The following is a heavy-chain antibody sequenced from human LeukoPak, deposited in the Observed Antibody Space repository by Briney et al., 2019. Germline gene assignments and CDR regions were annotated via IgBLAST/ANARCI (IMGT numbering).Heavy chain of an antibody. V-gene: IGHV4-39*01. CDR2: TYYSGST. Sequence: SETLSLTCTVSGGSISSSSYYWGWIRQPPGKGLEWIGSTYYSGSTYYNPSLKSRVTISVDTSKNQFSLKLSSVSAADTTVYYCARQLGIPGWFDPWGQGTLVTVSS. J-gene: IGHJ5*02. D-gene: IGHD7-27*01. CDR3: ARQLGIPGWFDP. CDR1: GGSISSSSYY.